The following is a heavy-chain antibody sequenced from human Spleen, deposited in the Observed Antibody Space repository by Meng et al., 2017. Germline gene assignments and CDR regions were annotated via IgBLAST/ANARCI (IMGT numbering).Heavy chain of an antibody. J-gene: IGHJ4*02. D-gene: IGHD2-21*01. CDR3: VRDENISLGKLFGDY. CDR2: ITTYNGNT. CDR1: GYTFSSQD. Sequence: ASVKVSCKASGYTFSSQDITWVRQAPGQGLEWMGWITTYNGNTKYAQRFRGRVIMTTDTSTSTAYMELRSLRSDDTAVYYCVRDENISLGKLFGDYWGQGTMVTVSS. V-gene: IGHV1-18*01.